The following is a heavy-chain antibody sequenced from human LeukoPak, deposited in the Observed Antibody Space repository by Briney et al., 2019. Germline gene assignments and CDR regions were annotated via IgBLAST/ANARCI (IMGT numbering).Heavy chain of an antibody. J-gene: IGHJ4*02. Sequence: GGSVRLSCTASGFTFSGYWMHWVRQVPGKGRVWVSYIKSDGTTTNYADSVKGRFTISRDNAKNTLYLQMNSLRVEDTAVYYCVREPGYTYGLWGQGSLVTVSS. V-gene: IGHV3-74*01. D-gene: IGHD5-24*01. CDR1: GFTFSGYW. CDR2: IKSDGTTT. CDR3: VREPGYTYGL.